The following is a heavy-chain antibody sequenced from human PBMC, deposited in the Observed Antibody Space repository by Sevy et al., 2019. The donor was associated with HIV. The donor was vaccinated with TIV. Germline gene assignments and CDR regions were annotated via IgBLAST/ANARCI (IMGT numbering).Heavy chain of an antibody. J-gene: IGHJ4*02. Sequence: ASVKVSCQTSGYTFTGYYRHWVRQAPGQGLEWVGRINPNSGGTDYPQAFQGRLTLTSDTSITTAYMELSRLRSDDTAVYYCATYDLLTGYSYFDYWGQGTLVTVSS. CDR3: ATYDLLTGYSYFDY. CDR2: INPNSGGT. V-gene: IGHV1-2*06. CDR1: GYTFTGYY. D-gene: IGHD3-9*01.